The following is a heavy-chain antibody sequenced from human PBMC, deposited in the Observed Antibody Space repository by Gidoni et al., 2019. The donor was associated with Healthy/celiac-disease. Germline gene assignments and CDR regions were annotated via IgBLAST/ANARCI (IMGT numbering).Heavy chain of an antibody. Sequence: EVQLVQSGAEVKKPGESLKISCTGSGYSFTSYWIGWVRQMPGKGLEWMGIIYPGDSDTRYSPSFQGQVTTSADKSISTTYLQWSSLKASDTAMYYCMLGARNYYYGMDVWGQGTTVTVSS. D-gene: IGHD1-26*01. CDR3: MLGARNYYYGMDV. CDR2: IYPGDSDT. V-gene: IGHV5-51*03. CDR1: GYSFTSYW. J-gene: IGHJ6*02.